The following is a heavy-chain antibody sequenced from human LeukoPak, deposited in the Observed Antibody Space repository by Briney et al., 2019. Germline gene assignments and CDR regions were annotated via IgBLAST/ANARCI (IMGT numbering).Heavy chain of an antibody. D-gene: IGHD6-19*01. CDR3: ARSTNFSSGLGW. V-gene: IGHV1-2*02. J-gene: IGHJ4*02. Sequence: ASVKVSCKASGYTFTGYYMHWVRQVPGQGLEWMGWINPNSGGTNYAQKFQGRVTMTRDTSISTAYMELSRLRSDDTAVYYCARSTNFSSGLGWWGQGTLVTVSS. CDR1: GYTFTGYY. CDR2: INPNSGGT.